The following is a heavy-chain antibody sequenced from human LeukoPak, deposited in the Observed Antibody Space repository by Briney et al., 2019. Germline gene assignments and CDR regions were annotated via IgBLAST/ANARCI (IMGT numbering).Heavy chain of an antibody. J-gene: IGHJ4*02. D-gene: IGHD3-22*01. Sequence: ASVKVSCKASEYSFTGDYMHWVRQAPGQGLEWMGWINPNSGGTNYAQKFQGRVTMTRDTSISTAYMELSRLRSDDTAVYYCARARPNGLLRAQDGDFDYWGQGTLVTVSS. CDR3: ARARPNGLLRAQDGDFDY. CDR1: EYSFTGDY. V-gene: IGHV1-2*02. CDR2: INPNSGGT.